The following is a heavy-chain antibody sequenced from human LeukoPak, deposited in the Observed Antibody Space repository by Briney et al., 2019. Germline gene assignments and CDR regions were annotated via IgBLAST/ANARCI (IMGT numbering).Heavy chain of an antibody. Sequence: PGGSLRLSCAASGFTFSSYGMHWVRQAPGKGLEWVGFIRYDGSNKYYADSVKGRFTISRDNSKNTLYLQMNSLRAEDTAVYYCAKDLPYYYDSSGYYSEWGQGTLVTVSS. CDR1: GFTFSSYG. CDR2: IRYDGSNK. CDR3: AKDLPYYYDSSGYYSE. V-gene: IGHV3-30*02. D-gene: IGHD3-22*01. J-gene: IGHJ4*02.